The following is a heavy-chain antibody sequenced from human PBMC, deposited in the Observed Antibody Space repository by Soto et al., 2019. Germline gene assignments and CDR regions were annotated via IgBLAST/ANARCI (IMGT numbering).Heavy chain of an antibody. Sequence: QVQLVQSGAEVKKSGASVKVSCKAFGGTFKNYAISWVRQAPGQGLEWMGGIIPLFRTAHYAQKFQGRVTITADELTTTAYMELSSLRSEDTAVYFCARKSKMAAKWNYEKAADYYFYAMDVWGQGTTVTVSS. CDR2: IIPLFRTA. CDR3: ARKSKMAAKWNYEKAADYYFYAMDV. D-gene: IGHD3-3*01. J-gene: IGHJ6*02. CDR1: GGTFKNYA. V-gene: IGHV1-69*01.